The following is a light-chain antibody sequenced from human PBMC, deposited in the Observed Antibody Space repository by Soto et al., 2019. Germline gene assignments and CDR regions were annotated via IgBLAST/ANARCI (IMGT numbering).Light chain of an antibody. Sequence: QSALTQPRSVSGSPGQSVTISCTGTNSDVGTFYFVSWYQQYPDKGPKLIIYDVTERPSGVPDRFSGSKSGNTAYLTISGLQAEDEADYYCCSYAGSYTYVFGSGTKSPS. CDR1: NSDVGTFYF. CDR2: DVT. J-gene: IGLJ1*01. V-gene: IGLV2-11*01. CDR3: CSYAGSYTYV.